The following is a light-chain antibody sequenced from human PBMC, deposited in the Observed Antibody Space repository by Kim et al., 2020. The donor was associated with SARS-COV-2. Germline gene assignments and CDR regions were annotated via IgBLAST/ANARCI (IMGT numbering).Light chain of an antibody. V-gene: IGLV6-57*01. CDR2: EHN. CDR1: SGGIANNY. Sequence: KTVTISCTRSSGGIANNYVQWYQQRPGSSPTTVIYEHNRRPSGVPDRFSGSIDSSSNSASLAISGLKTEDEADYYCQSYDGSNHWVFGGGTQLTVL. J-gene: IGLJ3*02. CDR3: QSYDGSNHWV.